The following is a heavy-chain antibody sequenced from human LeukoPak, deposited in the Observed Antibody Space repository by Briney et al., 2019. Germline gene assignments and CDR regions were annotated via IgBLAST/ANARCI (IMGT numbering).Heavy chain of an antibody. CDR1: GGTFSSYA. D-gene: IGHD3-10*01. CDR3: ARGARGITMVRGVPVFYYYYYMDV. V-gene: IGHV1-69*05. J-gene: IGHJ6*03. Sequence: SVKVSCKASGGTFSSYAISWVRQAPGQGLEWMGGIIPIFGTANYAQKLQGRVTMTTDTSTSTAYMELRSLRSDDTAVYYCARGARGITMVRGVPVFYYYYYMDVWGKGTTVTISS. CDR2: IIPIFGTA.